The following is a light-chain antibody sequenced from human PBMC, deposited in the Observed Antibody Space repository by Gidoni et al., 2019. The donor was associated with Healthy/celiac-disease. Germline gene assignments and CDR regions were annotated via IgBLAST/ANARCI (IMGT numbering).Light chain of an antibody. V-gene: IGLV1-47*01. Sequence: QSVLTQPPSASGPPGQRVTISCSGRSSNIGSNYVYWYQQLPGTAPKLLSYRNNRRPSWVPDRFSGSKSGTSAALAISGLRYEDEADDYCAAWDDSLSGVVFGGGTKLTVL. CDR3: AAWDDSLSGVV. CDR1: SSNIGSNY. CDR2: RNN. J-gene: IGLJ2*01.